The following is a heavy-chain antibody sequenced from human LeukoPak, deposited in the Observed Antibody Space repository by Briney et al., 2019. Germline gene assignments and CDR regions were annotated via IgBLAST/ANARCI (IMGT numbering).Heavy chain of an antibody. CDR1: GFTYNNYG. V-gene: IGHV3-30*03. CDR3: ARDFSLRGYYYGSGSSNLEY. D-gene: IGHD3-10*01. CDR2: ISYDGSNK. J-gene: IGHJ4*02. Sequence: GGSLRLSCAASGFTYNNYGMHWVRRAPGKGLEWVAVISYDGSNKYYADSVKGRFTISRDNSKNTLYLQMNSLRAEDTAVYYCARDFSLRGYYYGSGSSNLEYWGQGTLVTVSS.